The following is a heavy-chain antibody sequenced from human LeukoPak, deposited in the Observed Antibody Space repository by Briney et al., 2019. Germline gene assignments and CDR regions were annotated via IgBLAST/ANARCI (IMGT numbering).Heavy chain of an antibody. Sequence: SETLSLTCTVSGGSISSSSYYWGWIRQPPGKGLEWIGSIYYSGSTYYNPSLKSRVTISVDTSKNQFSLKLSSVTAADTAVYYCARVTMLRGVMVDYWGQGTLVTVSS. CDR1: GGSISSSSYY. CDR2: IYYSGST. J-gene: IGHJ4*02. D-gene: IGHD3-10*01. V-gene: IGHV4-39*07. CDR3: ARVTMLRGVMVDY.